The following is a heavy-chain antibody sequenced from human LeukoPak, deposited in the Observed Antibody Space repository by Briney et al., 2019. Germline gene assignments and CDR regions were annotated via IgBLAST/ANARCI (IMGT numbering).Heavy chain of an antibody. D-gene: IGHD2-8*01. J-gene: IGHJ6*03. CDR1: GGSISSGDYY. CDR2: IYTSGST. V-gene: IGHV4-61*02. CDR3: ARGAIVLMVYTGYYMDV. Sequence: PSQTLSLTCTVSGGSISSGDYYWSWIRQPAGKGLEWIGRIYTSGSTNYNPSLKSRVTISVDTSKNQFSLKLSSVTAADTAVYYCARGAIVLMVYTGYYMDVWGKGTTVTVSS.